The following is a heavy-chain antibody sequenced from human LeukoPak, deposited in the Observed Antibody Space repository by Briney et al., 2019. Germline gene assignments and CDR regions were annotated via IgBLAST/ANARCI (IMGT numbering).Heavy chain of an antibody. J-gene: IGHJ4*02. V-gene: IGHV3-30*04. CDR3: ARVAGSSWEYFDY. D-gene: IGHD6-13*01. CDR2: ISYDGSNK. CDR1: GFTFSSYA. Sequence: GGSLRLSCAASGFTFSSYAMHWVRQAPGKGLEWVAVISYDGSNKYYADSVKGRFTISRDNSKNTLYLQMNSLRAEDAAVYFCARVAGSSWEYFDYWGQGTLVTVSS.